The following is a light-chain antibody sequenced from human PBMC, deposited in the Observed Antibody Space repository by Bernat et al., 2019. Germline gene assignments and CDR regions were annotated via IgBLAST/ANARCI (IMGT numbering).Light chain of an antibody. CDR1: QPINNY. CDR2: AAS. V-gene: IGKV1-39*01. Sequence: DIQVTQSPSSLSASVGDRVTITCRTSQPINNYLMWYQHKPGTAPKLLIYAASSVKSGVPSRFIGSGYGTDFTLTVTSLQPADFATYFCQQSHITPYTFDQGTKVDI. J-gene: IGKJ2*01. CDR3: QQSHITPYT.